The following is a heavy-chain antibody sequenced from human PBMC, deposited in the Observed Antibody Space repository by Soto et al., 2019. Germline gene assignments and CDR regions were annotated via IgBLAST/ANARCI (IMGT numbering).Heavy chain of an antibody. J-gene: IGHJ4*02. D-gene: IGHD6-25*01. V-gene: IGHV3-7*04. Sequence: EVQLVESGGGMVQPGGSLRLSCAASGFTFSHHWMSWVRQAPGKGLEWVANIKQDGSDKFYVDSARGRFTVSRENAKNSVFLQMNSLRADDTAVYYCARATFEQSSALDYWGQGVLVSVSS. CDR3: ARATFEQSSALDY. CDR1: GFTFSHHW. CDR2: IKQDGSDK.